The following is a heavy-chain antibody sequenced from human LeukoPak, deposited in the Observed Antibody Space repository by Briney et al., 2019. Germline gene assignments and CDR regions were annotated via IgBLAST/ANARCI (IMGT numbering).Heavy chain of an antibody. D-gene: IGHD3-16*01. CDR1: GGSISSYY. CDR2: IYYSGST. CDR3: ARDGDYTGMDV. Sequence: SETLCLTCTVSGGSISSYYWSWIRQPPGKGLEWIGYIYYSGSTNYNPSLKSRVTISVDTSKNQFSLKLSSVTAADTAVYYCARDGDYTGMDVWGQGTTVTVSS. V-gene: IGHV4-59*01. J-gene: IGHJ6*02.